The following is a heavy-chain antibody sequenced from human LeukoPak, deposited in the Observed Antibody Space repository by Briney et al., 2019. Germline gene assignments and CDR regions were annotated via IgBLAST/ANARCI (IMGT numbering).Heavy chain of an antibody. CDR1: GFTFSSYS. V-gene: IGHV3-21*01. CDR3: ARSTGSSWYYFDY. D-gene: IGHD6-13*01. CDR2: ISSSSSYI. J-gene: IGHJ4*02. Sequence: PGGSLRLSCAASGFTFSSYSLNWVRQAPGKGLEWVSSISSSSSYIYYAGSVKGRFTISRDNAKNSLYLQMNSLRAEDTAVYYCARSTGSSWYYFDYWGQGTLVTVSS.